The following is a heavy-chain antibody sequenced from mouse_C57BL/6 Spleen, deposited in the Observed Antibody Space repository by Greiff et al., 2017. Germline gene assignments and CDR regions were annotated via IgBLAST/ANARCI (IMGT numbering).Heavy chain of an antibody. CDR2: IDPSDSET. D-gene: IGHD2-5*01. J-gene: IGHJ3*01. Sequence: QVQLQQPGAELVRPGSSVKLSCKASGYTFTSYWMHWVKQRPIQGLEWIGNIDPSDSETHYNQKFKDKATLTVDKSSSTTYMQLSSLTSEDAAVYYWARSGYSNFAYWGQGTLVTVSA. CDR3: ARSGYSNFAY. V-gene: IGHV1-52*01. CDR1: GYTFTSYW.